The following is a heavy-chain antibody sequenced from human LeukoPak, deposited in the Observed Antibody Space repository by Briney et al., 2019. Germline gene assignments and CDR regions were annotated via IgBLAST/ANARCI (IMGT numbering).Heavy chain of an antibody. V-gene: IGHV3-30*03. D-gene: IGHD1-26*01. J-gene: IGHJ4*02. Sequence: QPGRSLRLSCAASGFTFSSYGMHWVRQAPGKGLEWVAVISYDGSNKYYADSVKGRFTISRDNSKNTLYLQMNSLRAEDTAVYYCARREARIFDYWGQGTLVTVSS. CDR1: GFTFSSYG. CDR3: ARREARIFDY. CDR2: ISYDGSNK.